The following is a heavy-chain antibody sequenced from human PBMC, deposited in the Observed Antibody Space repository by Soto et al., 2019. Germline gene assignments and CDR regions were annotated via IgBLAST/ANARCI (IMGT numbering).Heavy chain of an antibody. CDR2: INHSGST. V-gene: IGHV4-34*01. CDR1: GGSFSGYY. J-gene: IGHJ3*02. Sequence: SETLSLTCAVYGGSFSGYYWSWIRQPPGKGLEWIGEINHSGSTNYNPSLKSRVTISVDTSKNQFSLKLSSVTAADTAVYYCAREVVVAAIPASAFDIWGQGTMVTVSS. CDR3: AREVVVAAIPASAFDI. D-gene: IGHD2-15*01.